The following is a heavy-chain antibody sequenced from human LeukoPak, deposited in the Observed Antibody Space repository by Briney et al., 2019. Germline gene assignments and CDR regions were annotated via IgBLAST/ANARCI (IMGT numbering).Heavy chain of an antibody. V-gene: IGHV3-23*01. CDR3: AKRDTSGYYYFDY. CDR2: ISGSGTNT. Sequence: GGSLRLSCAASGFTFSSYGMSWVRQAPGKGLEWVSSISGSGTNTYYADSVKDRFTISRDNSKNTLYLQMNSLRAEDTAVYYCAKRDTSGYYYFDYWGQGTLVTVPS. CDR1: GFTFSSYG. D-gene: IGHD3-22*01. J-gene: IGHJ4*02.